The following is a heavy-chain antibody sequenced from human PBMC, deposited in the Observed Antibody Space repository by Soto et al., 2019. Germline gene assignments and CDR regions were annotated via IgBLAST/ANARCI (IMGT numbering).Heavy chain of an antibody. CDR3: ARDGPHGGDGILDYFYGMDV. CDR1: GYTFTKYG. V-gene: IGHV1-18*01. Sequence: QVQLVQSGAEVKKPGASVKVSCKASGYTFTKYGISWVRQAPGQGLEWMGWISAYNGHTNYAQKLQGRVTMSTDTSXXTXYXXLRSLRSDDTAVYYCARDGPHGGDGILDYFYGMDVWGQGTTVTVSS. CDR2: ISAYNGHT. D-gene: IGHD2-21*02. J-gene: IGHJ6*02.